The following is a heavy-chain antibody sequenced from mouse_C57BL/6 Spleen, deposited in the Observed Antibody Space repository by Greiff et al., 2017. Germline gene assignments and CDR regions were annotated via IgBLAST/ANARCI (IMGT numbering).Heavy chain of an antibody. CDR3: ARLPYYAMDY. CDR1: GYTFTDYN. J-gene: IGHJ4*01. V-gene: IGHV1-22*01. Sequence: EVQGVEPGPELVKPGASVKMSCKASGYTFTDYNMHWVKQSHGKSLEWIGYINPNNGGTSYNQKFKGKATLTVNKSSSTAYMELRSLTSEDSAVYYCARLPYYAMDYWGQGTSVTVSS. CDR2: INPNNGGT.